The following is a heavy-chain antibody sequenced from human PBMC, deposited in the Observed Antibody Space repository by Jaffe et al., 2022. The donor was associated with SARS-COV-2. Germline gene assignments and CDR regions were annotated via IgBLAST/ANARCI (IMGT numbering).Heavy chain of an antibody. D-gene: IGHD6-19*01. CDR3: ARVLVAGGRGIDY. V-gene: IGHV3-74*01. Sequence: EVQLVESGGGLVQPGGSLRLSCAASGFTFSSYWMHWVRQAPGKGLVWVSRINSDGSTIHYADSVKGRFTISRDNAKNTLHLQMNSLRAEDTAVYYCARVLVAGGRGIDYWGQGTLVTVSS. J-gene: IGHJ4*02. CDR2: INSDGSTI. CDR1: GFTFSSYW.